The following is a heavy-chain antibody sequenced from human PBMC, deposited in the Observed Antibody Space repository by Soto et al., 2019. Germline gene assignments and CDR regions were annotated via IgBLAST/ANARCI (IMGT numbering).Heavy chain of an antibody. CDR2: ISGSGGST. D-gene: IGHD6-13*01. CDR1: GFTFSSYA. J-gene: IGHJ4*02. Sequence: GGSLRLSCAASGFTFSSYAMSWVRQAPGKGLEWVSAISGSGGSTYYADSVKGRFTISRDNPKNTLFLQMNSLRREDTAVYYCGGVGAPYCSSWAFGSWGQGTLVTVSS. CDR3: GGVGAPYCSSWAFGS. V-gene: IGHV3-23*01.